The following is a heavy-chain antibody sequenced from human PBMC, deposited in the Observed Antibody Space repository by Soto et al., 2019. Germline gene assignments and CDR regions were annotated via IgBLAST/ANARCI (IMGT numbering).Heavy chain of an antibody. Sequence: QITLKESGPTLVKPTQTLTLTCTFSGFSLSTSGVGVGWIRQPPGKALEWLALIYWDDDKRYSPSLKSRLTITQDTSKKQVVLIMTNMDPVDTATYHCAHCYCSVSRCYSGVLNYWGQGPLVTVSS. CDR1: GFSLSTSGVG. CDR3: AHCYCSVSRCYSGVLNY. CDR2: IYWDDDK. D-gene: IGHD2-15*01. J-gene: IGHJ4*02. V-gene: IGHV2-5*02.